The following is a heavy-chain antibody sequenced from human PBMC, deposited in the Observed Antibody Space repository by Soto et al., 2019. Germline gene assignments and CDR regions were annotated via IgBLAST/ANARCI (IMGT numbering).Heavy chain of an antibody. Sequence: QLQLQESGPGLVKPSETLSLTCTVSGDSLNSGSFCWGWIRQPPGKGLEWIGHIYFTGTTYYSPSLKSRVPILVDTDKIKFARRLTSVTAADTAVYYCVRRGAVAGSQFDFWGQGTLVNVSS. V-gene: IGHV4-39*01. CDR2: IYFTGTT. D-gene: IGHD6-19*01. CDR3: VRRGAVAGSQFDF. J-gene: IGHJ4*02. CDR1: GDSLNSGSFC.